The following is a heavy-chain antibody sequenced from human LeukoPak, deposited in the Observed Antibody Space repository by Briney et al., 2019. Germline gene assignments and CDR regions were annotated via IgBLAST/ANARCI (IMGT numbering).Heavy chain of an antibody. Sequence: PSETLSLTCTVSGGSISTYHWSWIRRPPGKGLEWIAYIHASGPTNYNPSLKSRITISVDTSKNQFSLKLSSVTAADTAVYYCARHDAGIAARPFDNWGQGTLVTVSS. CDR2: IHASGPT. V-gene: IGHV4-4*09. D-gene: IGHD6-6*01. CDR1: GGSISTYH. CDR3: ARHDAGIAARPFDN. J-gene: IGHJ4*02.